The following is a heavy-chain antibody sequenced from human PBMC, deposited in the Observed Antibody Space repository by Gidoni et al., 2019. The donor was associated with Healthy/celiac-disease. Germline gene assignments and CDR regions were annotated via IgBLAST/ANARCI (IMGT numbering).Heavy chain of an antibody. CDR3: ARRGLMITFGGVPTIDAFDI. CDR1: GGTFSSYA. V-gene: IGHV1-69*01. D-gene: IGHD3-16*01. CDR2: IIPIVGTA. J-gene: IGHJ3*02. Sequence: QVQLVQSGAEVKKPGSSVKVSCKASGGTFSSYALSWVRQAPGQGLEWMGGIIPIVGTANYAQKFQGRVTITADESTSTAYMELSSLRSEDTAVYYCARRGLMITFGGVPTIDAFDIWGQGTMVTVSS.